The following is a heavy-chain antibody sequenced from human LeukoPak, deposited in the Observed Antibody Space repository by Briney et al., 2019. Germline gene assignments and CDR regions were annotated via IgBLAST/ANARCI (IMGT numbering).Heavy chain of an antibody. CDR3: TGTYYYDSSGYLDY. D-gene: IGHD3-22*01. Sequence: PGGSLRLSCAASGFTFSSYWMHWVRQAPGKGLEWVGRIKSKTDGGTTDYAAPVKGRFTISRDDSKNTLYLQMNSLKTEDTAVYYCTGTYYYDSSGYLDYWGQGTLVTVSS. V-gene: IGHV3-15*01. CDR2: IKSKTDGGTT. CDR1: GFTFSSYW. J-gene: IGHJ4*02.